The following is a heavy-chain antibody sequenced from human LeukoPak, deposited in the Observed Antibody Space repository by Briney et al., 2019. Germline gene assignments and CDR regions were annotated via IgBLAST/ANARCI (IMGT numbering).Heavy chain of an antibody. Sequence: SETPSLTCTVSGGSISSYYWNWIRQPAGKGLEWIGRIYTSGSTNYNPSLKSRVSMSVDTSKNQFSLKLSSVTAADTAVYYCVGGKVVAGTPGQNSWDSWGQGTLVTVSS. CDR3: VGGKVVAGTPGQNSWDS. J-gene: IGHJ4*02. V-gene: IGHV4-4*07. D-gene: IGHD6-19*01. CDR1: GGSISSYY. CDR2: IYTSGST.